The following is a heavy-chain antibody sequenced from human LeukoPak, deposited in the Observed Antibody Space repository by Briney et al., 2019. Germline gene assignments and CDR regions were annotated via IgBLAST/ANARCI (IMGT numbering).Heavy chain of an antibody. CDR2: INHSGST. Sequence: SETLSLTCAVYGGSFSGYYWSWIRQPPGKGLEWIGEINHSGSTNYNPSLKSRVTISVDTSKNQFSLKLSSVTAADTAVYYCARGFRITMVRGVSFPDYWGQGTLVTVSS. CDR1: GGSFSGYY. CDR3: ARGFRITMVRGVSFPDY. D-gene: IGHD3-10*01. V-gene: IGHV4-34*01. J-gene: IGHJ4*02.